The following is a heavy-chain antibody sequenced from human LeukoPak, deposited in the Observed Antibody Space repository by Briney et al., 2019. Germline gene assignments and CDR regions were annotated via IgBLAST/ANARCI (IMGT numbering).Heavy chain of an antibody. CDR2: VYPGDSDT. CDR1: GYSFTSYW. Sequence: PGESLKISCKGSGYSFTSYWIGWVRQMPGKGLEWMGIVYPGDSDTTYSPSFQGQVTISADKSITTAYLQWSSLKASDTGMYYCARLHGGFDRGLDYWGQGTLVTVSS. J-gene: IGHJ4*02. V-gene: IGHV5-51*01. D-gene: IGHD2-15*01. CDR3: ARLHGGFDRGLDY.